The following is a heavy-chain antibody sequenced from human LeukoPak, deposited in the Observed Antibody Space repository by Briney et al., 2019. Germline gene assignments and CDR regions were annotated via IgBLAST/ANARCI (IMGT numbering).Heavy chain of an antibody. J-gene: IGHJ4*02. CDR2: IYSGSSST. D-gene: IGHD6-19*01. V-gene: IGHV3-53*05. CDR3: ARVASGWYDFDY. CDR1: GFTFSSNY. Sequence: PGGSLRLSCAASGFTFSSNYMSWVRQAPGKGLEWVSVIYSGSSSTYYTESVKGRFTISRDNSKNTLYLQMNSLTAEDTAVYYCARVASGWYDFDYWGQGTLVTVSS.